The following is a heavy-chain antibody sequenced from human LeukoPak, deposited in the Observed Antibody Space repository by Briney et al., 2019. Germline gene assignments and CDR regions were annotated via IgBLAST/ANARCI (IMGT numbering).Heavy chain of an antibody. Sequence: SETLSLTCTVPGGSVSSSSYYWGWVRQPPGKGLEWIGLVSHSVTSAYNPSLAGRVIIAVDTSKSQCHLSLFSVAAADTAVYFLRSHRAYWGQETRVSVSS. D-gene: IGHD3-9*01. CDR1: GGSVSSSSYY. CDR3: RSHRAY. J-gene: IGHJ4*02. CDR2: VSHSVTS. V-gene: IGHV4-39*01.